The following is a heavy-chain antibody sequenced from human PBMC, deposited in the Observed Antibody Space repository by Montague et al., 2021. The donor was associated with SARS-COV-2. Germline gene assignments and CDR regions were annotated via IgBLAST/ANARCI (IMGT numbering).Heavy chain of an antibody. CDR2: IYYSGST. Sequence: SETLSLTCTVSGVSIRSSSYYWGWIRQPPGKGLECIGSIYYSGSTYYNPSLKSRVTISVDTSKNHFSLKLSSVTAADTAVYYCARTTWLRGYFDLWGRGTLVTVSS. CDR3: ARTTWLRGYFDL. V-gene: IGHV4-39*07. CDR1: GVSIRSSSYY. J-gene: IGHJ2*01. D-gene: IGHD5-12*01.